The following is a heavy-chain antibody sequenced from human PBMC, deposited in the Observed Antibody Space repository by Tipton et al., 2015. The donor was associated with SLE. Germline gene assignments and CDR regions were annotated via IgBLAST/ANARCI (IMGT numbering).Heavy chain of an antibody. CDR1: GFSFGNNW. V-gene: IGHV3-7*01. J-gene: IGHJ4*02. CDR3: ARNRGYFTFDY. Sequence: SLRLSCAASGFSFGNNWMSWVRQAPGKGLEWVANIKPDGSEGYYGDSVAGRFTISRDNAKNSLYLQMNSLRTEDTAVYFCARNRGYFTFDYWGQGVLVSVSS. D-gene: IGHD1-26*01. CDR2: IKPDGSEG.